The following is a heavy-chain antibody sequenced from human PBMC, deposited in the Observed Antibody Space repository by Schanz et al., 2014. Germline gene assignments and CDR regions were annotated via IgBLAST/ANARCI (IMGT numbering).Heavy chain of an antibody. CDR3: ARVRCSGGNCYSWRTSYFGMDV. V-gene: IGHV1-18*01. D-gene: IGHD2-15*01. CDR1: GYSFTSYG. J-gene: IGHJ6*02. Sequence: QVQLVQSGAEVKRPGVSVKVSCKASGYSFTSYGITWVRQAPGQGLERMRWISGYNGNTNYAQRFKGRVTMTTDTSTNTAYMELRSLRSDDTAVYYCARVRCSGGNCYSWRTSYFGMDVWGQGTTVTVSS. CDR2: ISGYNGNT.